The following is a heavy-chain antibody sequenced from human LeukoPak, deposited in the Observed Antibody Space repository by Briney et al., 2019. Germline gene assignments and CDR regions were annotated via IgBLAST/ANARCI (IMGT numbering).Heavy chain of an antibody. D-gene: IGHD4-17*01. CDR1: GFTFSSYA. CDR3: AGAKNDYGDYPVWGPPDY. CDR2: ISGTGGGT. J-gene: IGHJ4*02. Sequence: GGSLRLSCAASGFTFSSYAMSWVRQAPGKGLEWVAAISGTGGGTYNADSVKGRFTISRDNSKNTLYLQMNSLRAEDTAVYYCAGAKNDYGDYPVWGPPDYWGQGTLVTVSS. V-gene: IGHV3-23*01.